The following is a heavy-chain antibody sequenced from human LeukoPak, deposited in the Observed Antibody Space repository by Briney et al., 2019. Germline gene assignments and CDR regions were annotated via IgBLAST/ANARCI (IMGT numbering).Heavy chain of an antibody. V-gene: IGHV4-59*08. CDR3: ARRLSSWYAFDY. CDR2: IYYSEST. J-gene: IGHJ4*02. CDR1: GGSITYYH. D-gene: IGHD6-13*01. Sequence: SETLSLTCTVSGGSITYYHWSWIRQPPGKGLEWIGYIYYSESTNYNPSLKSRVTISVDTPKNQFSLKLSSVTAADTAVYYCARRLSSWYAFDYWGQGTLVTVSS.